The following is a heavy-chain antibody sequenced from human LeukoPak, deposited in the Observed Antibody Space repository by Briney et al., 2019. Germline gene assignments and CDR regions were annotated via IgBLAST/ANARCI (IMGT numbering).Heavy chain of an antibody. J-gene: IGHJ4*02. D-gene: IGHD5-12*01. Sequence: GGSLRLPCAASGFTFSTHDMSWVRQAPGKGLEWVSGISTGGKSTYYADSVKGRFTISRDNSKNTLYMQMTSLRAEDTAIYYCAFRGYSGRIYWGQGTLVTVSS. CDR2: ISTGGKST. CDR1: GFTFSTHD. CDR3: AFRGYSGRIY. V-gene: IGHV3-23*01.